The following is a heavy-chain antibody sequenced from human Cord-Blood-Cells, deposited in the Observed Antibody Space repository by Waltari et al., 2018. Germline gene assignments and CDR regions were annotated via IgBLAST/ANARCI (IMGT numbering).Heavy chain of an antibody. J-gene: IGHJ4*02. CDR2: INHSGST. CDR3: ARQGIVVVPAAITFDY. D-gene: IGHD2-2*01. V-gene: IGHV4-34*01. Sequence: QVQLQQWGAGLLKPSETLSLTCAVYGGSSSGYYWSWIRQPPGKGLEWIGEINHSGSTNYNPSLKSRVTISVDTSKNQFSLKLSSVTAADTAVYYCARQGIVVVPAAITFDYWGQGTLVTVSS. CDR1: GGSSSGYY.